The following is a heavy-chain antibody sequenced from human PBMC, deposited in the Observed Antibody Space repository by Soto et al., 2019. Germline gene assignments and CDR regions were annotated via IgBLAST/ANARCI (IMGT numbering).Heavy chain of an antibody. CDR3: ARIEEGELHMDYYGMDV. D-gene: IGHD1-26*01. CDR1: GLSLSNARMG. V-gene: IGHV2-26*01. CDR2: IFSNDEK. Sequence: SGPTLVNPTETLTLTCTVSGLSLSNARMGVSWIRQPPGKALEWLAHIFSNDEKSYSTSLKSRLTISKDTSKSQVVLTMTNMDPVDTATYYCARIEEGELHMDYYGMDVWGQGTTVTVSS. J-gene: IGHJ6*02.